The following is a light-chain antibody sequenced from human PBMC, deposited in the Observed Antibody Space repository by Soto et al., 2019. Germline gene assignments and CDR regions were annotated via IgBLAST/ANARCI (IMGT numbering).Light chain of an antibody. V-gene: IGKV3-11*01. CDR1: QSVSSY. CDR3: QQRNSWIT. Sequence: EIVLTQSPATLSLSPGARATLSCRASQSVSSYLAWYQQKPGQAPRLLIYDASNRATGIPARFSGSGSGTDFTLTISSLEPEDFAIYYCQQRNSWITFGQGTRLAIK. CDR2: DAS. J-gene: IGKJ5*01.